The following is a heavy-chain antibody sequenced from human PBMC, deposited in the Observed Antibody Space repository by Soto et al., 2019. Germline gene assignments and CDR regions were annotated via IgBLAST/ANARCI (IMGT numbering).Heavy chain of an antibody. J-gene: IGHJ6*03. D-gene: IGHD3-9*01. Sequence: LRLSCAASGFTFSSYSMNWVRQAPGKGLEWVSSISSSSSYIYYADSVKGRFTISRDNAKNSLYLQMNSLRAEDTAVYYCARAEYDILHYYYYYMDVWGKGTTVTVSS. CDR1: GFTFSSYS. CDR3: ARAEYDILHYYYYYMDV. CDR2: ISSSSSYI. V-gene: IGHV3-21*01.